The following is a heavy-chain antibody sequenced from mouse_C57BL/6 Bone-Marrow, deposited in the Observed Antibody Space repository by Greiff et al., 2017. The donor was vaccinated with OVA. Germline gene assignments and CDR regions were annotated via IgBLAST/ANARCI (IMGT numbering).Heavy chain of an antibody. Sequence: EVQLVESGPELVKPGASVKISCKASGYSFTDYNMNWVKQSHGKSLEWIGVINPNYGTTSYNQKFKGKATLTVAQSSSTAYMQLNSLTSEDSAVYYCARDDLLWYPYAMDYWGQGTSVTVSS. D-gene: IGHD2-1*01. V-gene: IGHV1-39*01. CDR3: ARDDLLWYPYAMDY. CDR2: INPNYGTT. J-gene: IGHJ4*01. CDR1: GYSFTDYN.